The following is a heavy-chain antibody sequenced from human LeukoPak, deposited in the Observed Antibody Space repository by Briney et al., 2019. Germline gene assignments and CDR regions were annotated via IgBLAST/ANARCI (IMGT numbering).Heavy chain of an antibody. D-gene: IGHD2-2*01. CDR1: GYTFTSYG. CDR2: ISVYNGNT. CDR3: ARVGEREIVVVPVALDY. V-gene: IGHV1-18*01. Sequence: ASVKVSCKASGYTFTSYGISWVRQAPGQGLEWMGWISVYNGNTNYAQKLQGRVTVTTDTSTNTAYMELRSLRSDDTAVYYCARVGEREIVVVPVALDYWGQGTLVTVSS. J-gene: IGHJ4*02.